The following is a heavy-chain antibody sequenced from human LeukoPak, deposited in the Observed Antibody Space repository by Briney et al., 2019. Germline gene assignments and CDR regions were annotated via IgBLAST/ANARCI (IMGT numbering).Heavy chain of an antibody. Sequence: GASVKLSCKASGYTFTSYGMSWVRQAPGQGLEWMGCISAYNGNTYYAQTLQGRVTISTDTSTSTAYMELRSLRSDDTAVYYCARGEVGDTAMVTLDYWGQGTLVTVSS. CDR2: ISAYNGNT. CDR3: ARGEVGDTAMVTLDY. J-gene: IGHJ4*02. V-gene: IGHV1-18*04. D-gene: IGHD5-18*01. CDR1: GYTFTSYG.